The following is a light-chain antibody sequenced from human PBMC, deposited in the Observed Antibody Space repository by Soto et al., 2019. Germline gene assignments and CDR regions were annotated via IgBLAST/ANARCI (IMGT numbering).Light chain of an antibody. V-gene: IGLV2-14*01. CDR1: SSDVGGYNY. CDR2: EVS. Sequence: QSALTQPASVSGSPGQSITISCTGTSSDVGGYNYVSWYQQHPGKAPKLMIYEVSNRPSGISNRFSGSKSVNTASLTISGLQADDEADYYCSSFTRSSAVVFGGGTKLTVL. CDR3: SSFTRSSAVV. J-gene: IGLJ2*01.